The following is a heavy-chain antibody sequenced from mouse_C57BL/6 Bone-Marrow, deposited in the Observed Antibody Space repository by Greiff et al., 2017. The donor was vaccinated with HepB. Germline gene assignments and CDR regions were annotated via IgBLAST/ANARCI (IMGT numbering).Heavy chain of an antibody. Sequence: EVQLVESGGGLVQPGGSMKLSCAASGFTFSDAWMDWVRQSPEKGLEWVAEIRNKANNHATYYAESVKGRFTISRDDSKSSVYLQMNSLRAEDTGIYYCTRKGFLYYGSSSWFAYWGQGTLVTVSA. CDR2: IRNKANNHAT. J-gene: IGHJ3*01. CDR3: TRKGFLYYGSSSWFAY. D-gene: IGHD1-1*01. V-gene: IGHV6-6*01. CDR1: GFTFSDAW.